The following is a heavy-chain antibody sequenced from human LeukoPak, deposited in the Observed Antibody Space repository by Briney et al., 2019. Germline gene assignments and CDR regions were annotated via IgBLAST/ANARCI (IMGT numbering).Heavy chain of an antibody. Sequence: SETLSLTCAVYGGSFSGYYWSWIRQPPGKGLEWIGEINHSGSTNYNPSLKSRVTISVDTSKNQFSLKLSSVTAADTAVYYCATSSSHLIYYYYYMDVWGKGTTVTVSS. J-gene: IGHJ6*03. CDR1: GGSFSGYY. CDR3: ATSSSHLIYYYYYMDV. D-gene: IGHD6-13*01. V-gene: IGHV4-34*01. CDR2: INHSGST.